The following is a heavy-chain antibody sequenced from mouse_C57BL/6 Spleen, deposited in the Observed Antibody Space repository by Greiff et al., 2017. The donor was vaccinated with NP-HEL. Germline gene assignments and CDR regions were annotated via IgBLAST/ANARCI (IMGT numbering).Heavy chain of an antibody. V-gene: IGHV1-80*01. CDR2: IYPGDGDT. CDR1: GYAFSSYW. CDR3: AKEEPYYYGSSSGFAY. Sequence: VKLMESGAELVKPGASVKISCKASGYAFSSYWMNWVKQRPGKGLEWIGQIYPGDGDTNYNGKFKGKATLTADTSSSTAYMQLSSLTSEDCAVYVCAKEEPYYYGSSSGFAYWGQGTLVTVSA. J-gene: IGHJ3*01. D-gene: IGHD1-1*01.